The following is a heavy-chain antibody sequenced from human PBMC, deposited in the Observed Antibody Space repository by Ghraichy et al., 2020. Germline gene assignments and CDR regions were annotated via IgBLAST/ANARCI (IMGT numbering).Heavy chain of an antibody. CDR2: IYYSGST. CDR1: GGSISNYY. V-gene: IGHV4-59*01. CDR3: ARAPSGGTAAGARYYYYMAV. D-gene: IGHD6-13*01. Sequence: SETLSLTCTVSGGSISNYYWSWIRQPPGKGLEWIGYIYYSGSTNYNPSLKSRVTISVDTSKNQFSLKLSSVTAADTAVYYCARAPSGGTAAGARYYYYMAVWGKGTTVTVSS. J-gene: IGHJ6*03.